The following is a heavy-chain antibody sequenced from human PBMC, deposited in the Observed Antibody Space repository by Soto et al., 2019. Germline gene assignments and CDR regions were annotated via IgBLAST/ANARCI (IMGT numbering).Heavy chain of an antibody. CDR3: ARQLYYDSSGAGYDY. J-gene: IGHJ4*02. CDR2: LSYAGDT. V-gene: IGHV3-13*01. D-gene: IGHD3-3*01. CDR1: GFTLSTYD. Sequence: GGSLRLSCAASGFTLSTYDMHCVRQGTGKGLEWVAALSYAGDTYYPGSVKGRFTGSRESAKNCLYLQMNILTAGDTAVYYCARQLYYDSSGAGYDYWGRGAPANVSS.